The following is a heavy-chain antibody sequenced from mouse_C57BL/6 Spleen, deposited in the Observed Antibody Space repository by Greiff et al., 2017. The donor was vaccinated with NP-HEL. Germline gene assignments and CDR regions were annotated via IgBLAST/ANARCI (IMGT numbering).Heavy chain of an antibody. J-gene: IGHJ1*03. CDR1: GYTFTSYW. CDR2: IYPGSGST. V-gene: IGHV1-55*01. D-gene: IGHD1-1*01. Sequence: QVQLQQPGAELVKPGASVKMSCKASGYTFTSYWITWVKQRPGQGLEWIGDIYPGSGSTNYNEKFKSKATLTVDKSSSTAYMQLSSLTSEDSAVYYCARSYYGSSYDWYFDVWGTGTTVTVSS. CDR3: ARSYYGSSYDWYFDV.